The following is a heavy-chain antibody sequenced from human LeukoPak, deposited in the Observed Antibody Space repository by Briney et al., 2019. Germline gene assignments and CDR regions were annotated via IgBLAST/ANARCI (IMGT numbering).Heavy chain of an antibody. J-gene: IGHJ5*02. Sequence: ASVKISCKASVGTFSSYAISWVRQAPGHALEWMGRIIPILGIANYAQMCQGRVTITADTSTSTAYRELRSLRSVDTAVYYFARDGRDGYSYGNWFDPWGQGTLVTVSS. CDR2: IIPILGIA. CDR1: VGTFSSYA. D-gene: IGHD5-18*01. CDR3: ARDGRDGYSYGNWFDP. V-gene: IGHV1-69*04.